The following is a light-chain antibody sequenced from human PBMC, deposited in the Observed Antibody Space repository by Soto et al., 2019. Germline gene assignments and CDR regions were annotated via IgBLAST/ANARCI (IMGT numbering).Light chain of an antibody. CDR1: SSDVGGYKY. J-gene: IGLJ3*02. Sequence: QSALTQPPAGSGSPGQSVTISCTGTSSDVGGYKYVSWYQQHPGKAPKLLIYEVSQRPSGVPDRFSGSKSGNTASLTVSGLQAEDEADYYCSSHAGNNMGVFGGGTKLTVL. V-gene: IGLV2-8*01. CDR3: SSHAGNNMGV. CDR2: EVS.